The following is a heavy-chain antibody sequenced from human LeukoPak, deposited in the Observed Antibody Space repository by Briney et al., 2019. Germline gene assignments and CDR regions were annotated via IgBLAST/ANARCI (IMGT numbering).Heavy chain of an antibody. D-gene: IGHD4-23*01. CDR3: ASQGYGGNHDY. V-gene: IGHV4-30-4*08. CDR2: IYYSGST. CDR1: GGSFSGYY. J-gene: IGHJ4*02. Sequence: KASETLSLTCAVYGGSFSGYYWSWIRQPPGKGLEWIGYIYYSGSTYYNPSLKSRVTISVDTSKNQFSLKLSSVTAADTAVYYCASQGYGGNHDYWGQGTLVTVSS.